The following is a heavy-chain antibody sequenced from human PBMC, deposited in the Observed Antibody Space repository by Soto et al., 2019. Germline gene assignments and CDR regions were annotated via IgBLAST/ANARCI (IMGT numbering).Heavy chain of an antibody. CDR3: AKDLGRDYGDYDGMDV. J-gene: IGHJ6*02. D-gene: IGHD4-17*01. CDR2: ISYDGSNK. V-gene: IGHV3-30*18. CDR1: GFTFSSYG. Sequence: GGSLRLSCAASGFTFSSYGMHWVRQAPGKRLERVAVISYDGSNKYYADSVKGRFTISRDNSKNTLYLQMNSLRAEDTAVYYCAKDLGRDYGDYDGMDVWGQGTTVTVSS.